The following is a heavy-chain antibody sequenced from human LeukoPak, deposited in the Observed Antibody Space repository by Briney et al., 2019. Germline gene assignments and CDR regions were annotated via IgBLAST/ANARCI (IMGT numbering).Heavy chain of an antibody. CDR3: ARDYSSGWFYYGMDV. CDR1: GGSISSYY. Sequence: SXTLSLTCTVSGGSISSYYWSWIRQPPGKGLEWIGYIYYSGSTNYNPSLKSRVTISVDTSKNQFSLKLSSVTAADTAVYYCARDYSSGWFYYGMDVWGQGTTVTVSS. D-gene: IGHD6-19*01. J-gene: IGHJ6*02. CDR2: IYYSGST. V-gene: IGHV4-59*01.